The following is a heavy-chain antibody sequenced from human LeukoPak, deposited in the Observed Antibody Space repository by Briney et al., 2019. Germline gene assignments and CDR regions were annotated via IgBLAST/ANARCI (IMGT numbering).Heavy chain of an antibody. V-gene: IGHV4-30-2*01. J-gene: IGHJ5*02. CDR2: IYHSGST. CDR1: GGSISSGGYS. D-gene: IGHD2-15*01. CDR3: ARAVVAVVAATVSNWFDP. Sequence: SETLSLTCAVSGGSISSGGYSWSWIRQPLGKGLEWIGYIYHSGSTYYNPSLKSRVTISVDRSKNQFSLKLSSVTAADMAVYYCARAVVAVVAATVSNWFDPWGQGTLVTVSS.